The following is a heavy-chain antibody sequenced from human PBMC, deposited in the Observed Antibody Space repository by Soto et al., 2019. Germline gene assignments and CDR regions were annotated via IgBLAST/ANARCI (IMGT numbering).Heavy chain of an antibody. V-gene: IGHV4-59*01. CDR2: IYYSGST. J-gene: IGHJ5*02. D-gene: IGHD4-17*01. CDR1: GGSISSYY. CDR3: ARTLGTVPYNWFDP. Sequence: SETLSLTCTVSGGSISSYYWSWIRQPPGKGLEWIGYIYYSGSTNYNPSLKSRVTISVDTSKNQFSLKLSSVTAADTAVYYCARTLGTVPYNWFDPWGQGTLVTVSS.